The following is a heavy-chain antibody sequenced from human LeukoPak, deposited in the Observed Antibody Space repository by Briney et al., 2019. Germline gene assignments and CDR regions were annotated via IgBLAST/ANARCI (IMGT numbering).Heavy chain of an antibody. J-gene: IGHJ4*02. Sequence: ASVKVSCKASGYDFINYGISWVRQAPGQGLEWMGWRSIYNGNTDYKLQGRVTMTTDASTSTAYMEVRSLRSDDTAVYYCARGGPFPSGSSSREYYLDYWGQGTLVTVSS. CDR3: ARGGPFPSGSSSREYYLDY. D-gene: IGHD6-6*01. V-gene: IGHV1-18*01. CDR2: RSIYNGNT. CDR1: GYDFINYG.